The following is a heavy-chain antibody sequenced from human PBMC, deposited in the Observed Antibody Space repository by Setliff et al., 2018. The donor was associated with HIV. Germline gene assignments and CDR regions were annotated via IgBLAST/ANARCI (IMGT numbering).Heavy chain of an antibody. D-gene: IGHD3-22*01. J-gene: IGHJ4*02. CDR3: ARDNYYDTSGAIGY. Sequence: GASVKVSCKSSGGTFSRYTISWVRQAPGQGLEWMGGIIPIFGTSNYAQKFQDRVSISADASTNTAYMELSSLRSEDTAIYYCARDNYYDTSGAIGYWGQGTLVTVSS. CDR2: IIPIFGTS. CDR1: GGTFSRYT. V-gene: IGHV1-69*13.